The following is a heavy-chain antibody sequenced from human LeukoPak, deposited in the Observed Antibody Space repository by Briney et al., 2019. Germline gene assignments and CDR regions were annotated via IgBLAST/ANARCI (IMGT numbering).Heavy chain of an antibody. CDR3: ARDHAAAGGGLDY. J-gene: IGHJ4*02. V-gene: IGHV3-53*01. D-gene: IGHD6-13*01. CDR1: GLTVSGNH. CDR2: IYTGGIT. Sequence: SGGSLRLSCAASGLTVSGNHMAWVRQAPGKGLEWVSVIYTGGITYYADSVQGRFTISRDNSKNTLYLQMNSLRVEDTALYYCARDHAAAGGGLDYWGQGTQVIVSS.